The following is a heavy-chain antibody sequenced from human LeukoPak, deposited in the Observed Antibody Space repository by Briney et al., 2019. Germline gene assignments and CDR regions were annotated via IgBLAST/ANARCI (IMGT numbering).Heavy chain of an antibody. J-gene: IGHJ4*02. Sequence: GGSLRLSCAASGFTVSSNYISWVRQAPGKGLEWVSVIYSGGSTYYADSVKGRFTISRDNSKNTLYLQMNGLRADDTAVYYCAKGNGAYYGSGSYYYTQYFDYWGQGTLVTVSS. D-gene: IGHD3-10*01. V-gene: IGHV3-53*01. CDR2: IYSGGST. CDR1: GFTVSSNY. CDR3: AKGNGAYYGSGSYYYTQYFDY.